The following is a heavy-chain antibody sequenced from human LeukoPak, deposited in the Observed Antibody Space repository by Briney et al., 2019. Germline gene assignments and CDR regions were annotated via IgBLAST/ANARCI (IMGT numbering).Heavy chain of an antibody. D-gene: IGHD6-6*01. J-gene: IGHJ4*02. CDR1: GYTFTSYD. V-gene: IGHV1-8*01. Sequence: ASVKVSCKASGYTFTSYDINWVRQATGQGLEWMGWMNPNSGNTGYAQKFQGRVTMTTDTSTSTAYMELRSLRSDDTAVYYCARKAIGGSSSSDYWGQGTLVTVSS. CDR3: ARKAIGGSSSSDY. CDR2: MNPNSGNT.